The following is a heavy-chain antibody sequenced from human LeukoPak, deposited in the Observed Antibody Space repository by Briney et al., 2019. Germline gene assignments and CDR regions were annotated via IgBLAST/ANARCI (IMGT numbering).Heavy chain of an antibody. CDR1: GGSISSGDYY. V-gene: IGHV4-30-4*01. J-gene: IGHJ6*04. CDR3: ARDHIVVVPGLGESSYYYYYYGMDV. Sequence: PSETLSLTCTASGGSISSGDYYWSWIRQPPGKGLEWIGYIYYSGSTYYNPSLKSRVTISVDTSKNQFSLKLSSVTAADTAVYYCARDHIVVVPGLGESSYYYYYYGMDVWGKGTTVTVSS. D-gene: IGHD2-2*01. CDR2: IYYSGST.